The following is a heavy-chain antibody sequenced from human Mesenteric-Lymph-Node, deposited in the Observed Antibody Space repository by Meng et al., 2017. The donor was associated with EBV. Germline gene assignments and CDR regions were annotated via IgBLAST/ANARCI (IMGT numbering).Heavy chain of an antibody. J-gene: IGHJ4*02. D-gene: IGHD3-22*01. CDR1: GGAVSSTTW. V-gene: IGHV4-4*02. CDR2: IYHNGIT. CDR3: ARGRGGGYDRGYYFDY. Sequence: VRRRRSGPGLGKPAGTLPFACDASGGAVSSTTWWGWAPQPPRRGLEWIGEIYHNGITNYNPSLKSRVTISLDKSKNQFILKLSSVTAADTAVYYWARGRGGGYDRGYYFDYWGQGTLVTVSS.